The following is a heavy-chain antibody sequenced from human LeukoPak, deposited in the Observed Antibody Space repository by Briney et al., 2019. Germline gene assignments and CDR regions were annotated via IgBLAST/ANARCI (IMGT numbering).Heavy chain of an antibody. CDR1: GGTFSTYG. CDR2: IIAILSQA. D-gene: IGHD4-17*01. V-gene: IGHV1-69*11. J-gene: IGHJ3*02. CDR3: AIGGDYRDAFDM. Sequence: ASVKVSCKASGGTFSTYGISWVRQAPGQGLEWMGRIIAILSQANYAQKFRGRVSITADESTTTAYLELSRLSSEDTAVYYCAIGGDYRDAFDMWGQGTMVTVSS.